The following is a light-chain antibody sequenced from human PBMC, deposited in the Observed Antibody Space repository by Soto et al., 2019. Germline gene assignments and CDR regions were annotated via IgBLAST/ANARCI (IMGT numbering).Light chain of an antibody. CDR1: QSISSK. Sequence: EIVMTQSPATLSVSPGERATLSCRASQSISSKLAWYQQKPGQAPRLLIYGVSTRATNIPARFSGSGSGTEFTLTISSLQSEDFAVYYCQQYNNWPRTVGQGTKVEIK. CDR2: GVS. CDR3: QQYNNWPRT. J-gene: IGKJ1*01. V-gene: IGKV3-15*01.